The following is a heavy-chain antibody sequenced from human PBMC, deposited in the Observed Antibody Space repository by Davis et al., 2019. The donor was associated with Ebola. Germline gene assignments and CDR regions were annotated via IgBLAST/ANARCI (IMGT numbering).Heavy chain of an antibody. CDR3: ARHDYGDSHFDY. CDR1: GFTLDSYA. CDR2: ISGSGGST. D-gene: IGHD4-17*01. V-gene: IGHV3-23*01. Sequence: GGSLRLSCAASGFTLDSYAMTWVRQAPGKGLEWVSAISGSGGSTYYADSVKGRFTISRDNSKNTLYLQMNSLRAEDTAVYYCARHDYGDSHFDYWGQGTLVTVSS. J-gene: IGHJ4*02.